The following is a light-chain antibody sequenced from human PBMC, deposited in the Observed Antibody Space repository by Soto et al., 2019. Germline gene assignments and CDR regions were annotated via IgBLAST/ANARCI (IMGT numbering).Light chain of an antibody. Sequence: LTQPPSASGSPGQSVTISCTGTSSDVGAYNYVSWYQQHPGKAPKLMIYEVGNRPAGVPDRFSASKSGNTASLTVSGLQAEDEADYYCSSYAGSNNFVFGSGTKVTVL. V-gene: IGLV2-8*01. CDR1: SSDVGAYNY. CDR2: EVG. J-gene: IGLJ1*01. CDR3: SSYAGSNNFV.